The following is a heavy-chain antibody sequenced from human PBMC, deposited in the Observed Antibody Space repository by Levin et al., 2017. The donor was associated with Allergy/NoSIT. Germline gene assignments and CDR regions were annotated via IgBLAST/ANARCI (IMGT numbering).Heavy chain of an antibody. CDR1: GGTFSSYT. D-gene: IGHD2-15*01. Sequence: KISCKASGGTFSSYTISWVRQAPGQGLEWMGRIIPILGIANYAQKFQGRVTITADKSTSTAYMELSSLRSEDTAVYYCARDSQVVVAAYFDYWGQGTLVTVSS. CDR2: IIPILGIA. V-gene: IGHV1-69*04. J-gene: IGHJ4*02. CDR3: ARDSQVVVAAYFDY.